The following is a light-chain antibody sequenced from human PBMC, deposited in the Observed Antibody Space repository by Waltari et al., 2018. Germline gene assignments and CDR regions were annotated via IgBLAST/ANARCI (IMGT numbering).Light chain of an antibody. CDR2: DAS. J-gene: IGKJ1*01. V-gene: IGKV3-15*01. CDR3: QQYYNWPRT. CDR1: QSAGSN. Sequence: EILMTQSPATLSVSPGGRATLPSRASQSAGSNLAWFQQRPGQAPRLLMYDASTRATGIPARFSGTGSGTEFTLTISSLQSEDFAVYYCQQYYNWPRTFGQGTKVEI.